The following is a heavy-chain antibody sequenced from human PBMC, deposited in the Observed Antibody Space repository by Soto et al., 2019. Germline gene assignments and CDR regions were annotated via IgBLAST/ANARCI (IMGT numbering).Heavy chain of an antibody. CDR1: GGSISSSSYY. V-gene: IGHV4-39*01. D-gene: IGHD3-9*01. CDR2: IYYSGST. CDR3: ARLDYDILTGPPYFDY. J-gene: IGHJ4*02. Sequence: SETLSLTCTVSGGSISSSSYYWCGIRQPPGKGLEWIGSIYYSGSTYYNPSLKSRVTISVDTSKNQFSLKLSSVTAADTAVYYCARLDYDILTGPPYFDYWGQGTLVTVSS.